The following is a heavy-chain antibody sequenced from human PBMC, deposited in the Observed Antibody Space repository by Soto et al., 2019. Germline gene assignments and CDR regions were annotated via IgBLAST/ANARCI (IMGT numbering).Heavy chain of an antibody. J-gene: IGHJ5*02. CDR2: ISSSGSTI. V-gene: IGHV3-11*01. D-gene: IGHD6-13*01. Sequence: GGSLRLSCAASGFTFSDYYMSWIRQAPGKGLEWVSYISSSGSTIYYADSVKGRFTISRDNANNSLYLQMNSLRAEDTAVYYCARDRRVAAARYGPWFDPWGQGTLVTVSS. CDR3: ARDRRVAAARYGPWFDP. CDR1: GFTFSDYY.